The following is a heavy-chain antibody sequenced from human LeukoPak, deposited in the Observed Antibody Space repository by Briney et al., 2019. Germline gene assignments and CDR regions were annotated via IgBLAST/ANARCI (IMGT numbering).Heavy chain of an antibody. CDR3: ARERLDSSGYYYFDY. CDR2: INWNGGST. J-gene: IGHJ4*02. V-gene: IGHV3-20*04. Sequence: PGGSLRLSCAASGFTFSSYGMSWVRQAPGKGLEWVSGINWNGGSTGYADSVKGRFTISRDNAKNSLYLQMNSLRAEDTALYYCARERLDSSGYYYFDYWGQGTLVTVSS. CDR1: GFTFSSYG. D-gene: IGHD3-22*01.